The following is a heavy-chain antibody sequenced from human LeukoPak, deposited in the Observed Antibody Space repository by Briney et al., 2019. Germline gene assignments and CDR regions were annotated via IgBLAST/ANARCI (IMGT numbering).Heavy chain of an antibody. J-gene: IGHJ6*02. V-gene: IGHV1-18*01. D-gene: IGHD3-10*01. CDR1: GYSFTSYC. Sequence: ASVKVSCKPSGYSFTSYCINWVRQAPGQGLEWMGWINGYSGNTVYTQKFQGRVTLTTDTSTSTAYMELRSLSSDDTAVYFCARDFGGDNYFYHGMDVWGQGTTVTVSS. CDR3: ARDFGGDNYFYHGMDV. CDR2: INGYSGNT.